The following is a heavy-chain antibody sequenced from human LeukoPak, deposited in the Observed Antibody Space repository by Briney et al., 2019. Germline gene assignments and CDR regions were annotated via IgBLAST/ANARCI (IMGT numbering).Heavy chain of an antibody. CDR2: INHSGST. V-gene: IGHV4-34*01. CDR3: AREGMTTGPPDYYYYYYMDV. D-gene: IGHD4-11*01. J-gene: IGHJ6*03. Sequence: PSETLSLTCAVYGGSFSGYYWSWIRQPPGKGLEWIGEINHSGSTNYNPSLKSRVTISVDTSKNQFSPKLSSVTAADTAVYYCAREGMTTGPPDYYYYYYMDVWGKGTTVTVSS. CDR1: GGSFSGYY.